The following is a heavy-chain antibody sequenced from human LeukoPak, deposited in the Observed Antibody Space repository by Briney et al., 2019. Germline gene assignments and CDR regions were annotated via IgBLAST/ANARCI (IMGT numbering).Heavy chain of an antibody. V-gene: IGHV3-7*01. CDR3: ARDRHGDTGNWSSEL. D-gene: IGHD4-17*01. J-gene: IGHJ2*01. Sequence: HPGGSLRLSCAASGFTFSSYWMSWVRQAPGKGPEWVANINQDGSEKYYVDSVKGRFTISRDNGRSSLFLQMNSLRVEDTAVYYFARDRHGDTGNWSSELWGRGTLVTVSS. CDR1: GFTFSSYW. CDR2: INQDGSEK.